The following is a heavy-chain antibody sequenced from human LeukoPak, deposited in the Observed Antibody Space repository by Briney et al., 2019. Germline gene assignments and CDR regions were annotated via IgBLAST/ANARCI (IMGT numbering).Heavy chain of an antibody. CDR1: GFTFSSNW. CDR2: INEDGSTT. J-gene: IGHJ4*02. V-gene: IGHV3-74*01. CDR3: VRDLGGRSGH. D-gene: IGHD1-26*01. Sequence: GGSLRLSYAASGFTFSSNWMHWVRQAPGKGLVWVSRINEDGSTTNYADSVKGRSTIFRDNAKNTLYLQMNSLRAEDTAVYYCVRDLGGRSGHWGQGTLVTVSS.